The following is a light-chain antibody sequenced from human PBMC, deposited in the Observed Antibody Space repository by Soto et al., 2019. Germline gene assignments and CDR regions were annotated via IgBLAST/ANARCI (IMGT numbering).Light chain of an antibody. CDR1: SSDVGAYIF. V-gene: IGLV2-8*01. CDR3: VSFAGGTYV. J-gene: IGLJ1*01. CDR2: DVN. Sequence: QSALTHPPSASGSPGQSVTISCTGTSSDVGAYIFVSWYQHHAGKAPKLMVYDVNRRPPGVPHRFFGHKYGNTAYLTVSGLPAEDEDHYYCVSFAGGTYVFGPGTKLTVL.